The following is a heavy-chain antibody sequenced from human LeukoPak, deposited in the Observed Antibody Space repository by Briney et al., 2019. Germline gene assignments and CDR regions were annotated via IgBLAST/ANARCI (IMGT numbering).Heavy chain of an antibody. J-gene: IGHJ5*02. D-gene: IGHD3-22*01. CDR1: GYTFTGYY. CDR2: INPNSGGT. CDR3: ARDSTYYYDSSGYYYVRWYWFDP. V-gene: IGHV1-2*02. Sequence: GASVKVSCKVSGYTFTGYYMHWVRQAPGQGLEWMGWINPNSGGTNYAQKFQGRVTMTRDTSISTAYMELSRLRSDDTAVYYCARDSTYYYDSSGYYYVRWYWFDPWGQGTLVTVSS.